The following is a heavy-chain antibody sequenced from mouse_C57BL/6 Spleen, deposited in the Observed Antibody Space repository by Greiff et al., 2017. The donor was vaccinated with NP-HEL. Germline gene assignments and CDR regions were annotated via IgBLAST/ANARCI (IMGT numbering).Heavy chain of an antibody. CDR2: IDPEDGET. CDR1: GFNIKDYY. V-gene: IGHV14-2*01. CDR3: ARAEWLLRNWYFDV. D-gene: IGHD2-3*01. J-gene: IGHJ1*03. Sequence: EVQLQQSGAELVKPGASVKLSCTASGFNIKDYYMHWVKQRTEQGLEWIGRIDPEDGETKYAPKFQGKITITADTTSNTVYLQLSSLTSEDTAVYYSARAEWLLRNWYFDVWGTGTTVTVSS.